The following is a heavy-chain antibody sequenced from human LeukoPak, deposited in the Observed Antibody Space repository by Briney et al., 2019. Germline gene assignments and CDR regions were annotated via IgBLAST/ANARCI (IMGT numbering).Heavy chain of an antibody. D-gene: IGHD1-26*01. Sequence: PSETLSLTCTVSGGSISSYYWSWIRQPPGKGLEWIGYIYYSGSTNYNPSLKSRVTISVDTSKNQFSLKLSSVTAADTAVYYCARGGRDFDYWGQGTLVTVSS. CDR2: IYYSGST. J-gene: IGHJ4*02. CDR3: ARGGRDFDY. CDR1: GGSISSYY. V-gene: IGHV4-59*01.